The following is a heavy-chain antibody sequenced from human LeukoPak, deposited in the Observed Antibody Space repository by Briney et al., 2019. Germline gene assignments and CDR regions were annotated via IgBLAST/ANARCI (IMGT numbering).Heavy chain of an antibody. CDR1: GFTFGGYG. J-gene: IGHJ4*02. CDR3: ARERTLLSTIGPYDY. V-gene: IGHV3-33*01. CDR2: IWYDGSNK. Sequence: GPLRLSCAAPGFTFGGYGMSWVRQAPGKGLEWVAVIWYDGSNKYYAGSGKGRFTISRDNSKRTLHLQMHTLRAEDTAVYYCARERTLLSTIGPYDYWGQGTLVTVPS. D-gene: IGHD5/OR15-5a*01.